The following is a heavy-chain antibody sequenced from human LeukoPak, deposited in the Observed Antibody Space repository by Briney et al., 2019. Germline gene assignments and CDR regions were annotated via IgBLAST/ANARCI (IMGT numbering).Heavy chain of an antibody. Sequence: ASVKVSCKSSGYTFTDYYMHWVRQAPGQGLEWMGWINPKSGGTNYAQNFQGRVTMTRNTSISTAYMELSRLGSDDTAVYYCAKDLQWELPRGDALDIWGQGTMVTVSS. D-gene: IGHD1-26*01. CDR3: AKDLQWELPRGDALDI. J-gene: IGHJ3*02. CDR1: GYTFTDYY. V-gene: IGHV1-2*02. CDR2: INPKSGGT.